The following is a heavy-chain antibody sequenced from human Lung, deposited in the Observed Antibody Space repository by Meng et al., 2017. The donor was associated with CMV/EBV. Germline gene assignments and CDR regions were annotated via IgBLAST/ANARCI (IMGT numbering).Heavy chain of an antibody. CDR2: INSDGSST. CDR3: ARDLRVRGVKGGSRYYGMDV. J-gene: IGHJ6*02. D-gene: IGHD3-10*01. CDR1: GFTFSSYW. Sequence: SCAASGFTFSSYWMHWVRQAPGKGLVWVSRINSDGSSTSYADSVKGRFTISRDNAKNTLYLQMNSLRAEDTAVYYCARDLRVRGVKGGSRYYGMDVWGQGXTVTVSS. V-gene: IGHV3-74*01.